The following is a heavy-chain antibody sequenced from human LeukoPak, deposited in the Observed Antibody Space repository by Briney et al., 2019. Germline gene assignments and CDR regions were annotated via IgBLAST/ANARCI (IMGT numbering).Heavy chain of an antibody. CDR1: GFAFSGYY. D-gene: IGHD2-15*01. CDR3: ARGGVVAATDF. V-gene: IGHV3-74*01. CDR2: IDADGSTI. J-gene: IGHJ4*02. Sequence: GGSLRLSCAASGFAFSGYYMHWLRQTPGEGLLWVSYIDADGSTINYADSVKGRFTISRDNAENTLYLQMNSLRAEDTAVYYCARGGVVAATDFWGQGTLVTVSS.